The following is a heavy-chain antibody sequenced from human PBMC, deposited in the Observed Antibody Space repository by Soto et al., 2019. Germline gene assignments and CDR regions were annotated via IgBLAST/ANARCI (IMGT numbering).Heavy chain of an antibody. CDR2: IIPIFGTA. CDR3: ASRASGSYYLLSYYYYGMDV. V-gene: IGHV1-69*06. CDR1: GGTFSSYA. Sequence: SVKVSGKASGGTFSSYAISWVRQAPGQGLEWMGGIIPIFGTANYAQKFQGRVTITADKSTSTAYMELSSLGSEDTAVYYCASRASGSYYLLSYYYYGMDVWGQGTTVTVSS. J-gene: IGHJ6*02. D-gene: IGHD3-10*01.